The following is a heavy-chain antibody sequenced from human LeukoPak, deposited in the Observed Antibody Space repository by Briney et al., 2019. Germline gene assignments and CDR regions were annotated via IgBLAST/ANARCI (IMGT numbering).Heavy chain of an antibody. CDR1: GGSFNDYY. CDR3: ASLTGTTDYYYFYMDV. D-gene: IGHD1-20*01. J-gene: IGHJ6*03. Sequence: PLDTLSLTCALYGGSFNDYYWSWIRQPPGKGLEWIGEINHSGSTNYTPSLKSRVTISVDTSKNQFSLKLSSVTAADTAVYYCASLTGTTDYYYFYMDVWGKGNPVTVSS. V-gene: IGHV4-34*01. CDR2: INHSGST.